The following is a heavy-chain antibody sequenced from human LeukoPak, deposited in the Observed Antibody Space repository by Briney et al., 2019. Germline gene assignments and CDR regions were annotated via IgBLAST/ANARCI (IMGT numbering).Heavy chain of an antibody. CDR1: GYTLTELS. CDR2: FDPEDGET. Sequence: GASVKVSCKVSGYTLTELSMHWVRQAPGKGLEWMGGFDPEDGETIYAQKFQGRVTMTEDTSTDTAYMELSSLRSEDTAVYYCARQDQYCSSTSCYFELTDYWGQGTLVTVSS. V-gene: IGHV1-24*01. CDR3: ARQDQYCSSTSCYFELTDY. D-gene: IGHD2-2*01. J-gene: IGHJ4*02.